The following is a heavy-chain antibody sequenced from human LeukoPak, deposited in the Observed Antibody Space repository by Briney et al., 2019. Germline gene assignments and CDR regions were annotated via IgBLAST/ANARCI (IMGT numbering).Heavy chain of an antibody. J-gene: IGHJ4*02. Sequence: GGSLRLSCAASGFTFSSYAMSWVRQAPGKGLEWISAISGRGDTTYYADSVKGWFTISRDNSKNTLYLQMSSLLAEDTALYYCAKVVGSFDYWGQGTLVSVSS. CDR3: AKVVGSFDY. D-gene: IGHD6-25*01. V-gene: IGHV3-23*01. CDR2: ISGRGDTT. CDR1: GFTFSSYA.